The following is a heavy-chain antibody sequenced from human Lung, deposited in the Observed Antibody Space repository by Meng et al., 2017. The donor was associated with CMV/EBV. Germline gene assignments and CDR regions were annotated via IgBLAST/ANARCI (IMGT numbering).Heavy chain of an antibody. Sequence: ASXXVSXKASGYTFTGYNIHWGRQAPGQGLEWMGWINPNTGDTKYAQKFQGRVTLTRDTSISTAYMELSRLKSDDTAVFFCARLFHTSLGTNYYYGMDFWGQGXTVTVSS. CDR3: ARLFHTSLGTNYYYGMDF. CDR2: INPNTGDT. D-gene: IGHD3-10*01. J-gene: IGHJ6*02. V-gene: IGHV1-2*02. CDR1: GYTFTGYN.